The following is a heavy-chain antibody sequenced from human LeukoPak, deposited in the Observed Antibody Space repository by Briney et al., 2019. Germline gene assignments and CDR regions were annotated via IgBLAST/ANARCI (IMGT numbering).Heavy chain of an antibody. CDR1: GDSVSSNSAS. CDR2: TYYRSKWYN. CDR3: ARGFPRYFDL. Sequence: SQTLSLTCAISGDSVSSNSASRNWIRQSPSRGLEWLGRTYYRSKWYNAYAVSVKSRININPDTSKNQFSLQLNSVTPEDPAVYYCARGFPRYFDLWGRGTLVTVSS. J-gene: IGHJ2*01. V-gene: IGHV6-1*01. D-gene: IGHD2-21*01.